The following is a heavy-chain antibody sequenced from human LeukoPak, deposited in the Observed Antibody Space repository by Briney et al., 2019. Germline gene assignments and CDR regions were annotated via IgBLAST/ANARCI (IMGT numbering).Heavy chain of an antibody. CDR2: IYHSGST. D-gene: IGHD3-16*02. CDR1: GYSISSGYY. V-gene: IGHV4-38-2*02. J-gene: IGHJ4*02. Sequence: PSETLSLTCTVSGYSISSGYYWGWIRQPPGKGLEWIGSIYHSGSTYYNPSLKSRVTISVDTSKNQFSLKLSSVTAADTAVYYCARAGLGELSFDHWGQGTLVTVSS. CDR3: ARAGLGELSFDH.